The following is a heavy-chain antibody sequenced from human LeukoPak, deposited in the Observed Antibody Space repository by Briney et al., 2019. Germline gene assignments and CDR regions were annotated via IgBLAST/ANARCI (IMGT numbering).Heavy chain of an antibody. CDR1: GFTFSSYG. D-gene: IGHD6-19*01. CDR3: AKDLSGSGWDY. Sequence: GGTLRLSCAASGFTFSSYGMSWVRQAPGKGLEWVSAISGSGGSTYYADSVKGRFTISRDNSKNTLYLQMNSLRAEDTAVYYCAKDLSGSGWDYWGQGTLVTVSS. V-gene: IGHV3-23*01. J-gene: IGHJ4*02. CDR2: ISGSGGST.